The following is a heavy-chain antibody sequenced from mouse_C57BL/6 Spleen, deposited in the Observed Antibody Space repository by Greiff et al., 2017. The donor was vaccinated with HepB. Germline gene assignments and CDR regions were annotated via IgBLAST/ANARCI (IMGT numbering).Heavy chain of an antibody. V-gene: IGHV2-2*01. D-gene: IGHD1-1*01. CDR3: TRTGYYYGSRSMDY. J-gene: IGHJ4*01. CDR2: IWRGGST. Sequence: QVQLQQSGPGLVQPSQCLSITCTVSGFSFTSYGVHWVRQSPGKGLEWLGVIWRGGSTNYNAAFISRLSISKDNSKSQVFFKMNSLQADDTAIYYCTRTGYYYGSRSMDYWGQGTSVTVSS. CDR1: GFSFTSYG.